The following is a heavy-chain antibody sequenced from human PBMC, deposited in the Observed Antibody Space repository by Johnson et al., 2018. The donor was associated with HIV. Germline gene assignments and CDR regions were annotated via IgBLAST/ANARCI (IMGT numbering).Heavy chain of an antibody. CDR3: AKDIASGYTNGGTLDI. Sequence: EVQLVESGGGLVQPGGSLRLSCAASGFTFSSYWMHWVRQAPGKGLVWVSRINSDGSSTSYADSVKGRFTISRDNAKNTLYLQMNSLRAEDTAVYYCAKDIASGYTNGGTLDIWGQGTMVTVSS. J-gene: IGHJ3*02. CDR1: GFTFSSYW. V-gene: IGHV3-74*01. CDR2: INSDGSST. D-gene: IGHD6-19*01.